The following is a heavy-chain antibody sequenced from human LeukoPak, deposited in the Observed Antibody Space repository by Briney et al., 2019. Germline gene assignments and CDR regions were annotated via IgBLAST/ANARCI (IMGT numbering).Heavy chain of an antibody. Sequence: SQTLSLTCTVSGGSISSGDYYWSWIRQPPGKGLEWIGYIYYSGSTYYNPSLKSRVTISVDTSKNQFSLKLSSVTAADTAVYYCAREADVWGNHYFDYWGQGTPVTVSS. D-gene: IGHD3-16*01. V-gene: IGHV4-30-4*01. CDR3: AREADVWGNHYFDY. CDR1: GGSISSGDYY. J-gene: IGHJ4*02. CDR2: IYYSGST.